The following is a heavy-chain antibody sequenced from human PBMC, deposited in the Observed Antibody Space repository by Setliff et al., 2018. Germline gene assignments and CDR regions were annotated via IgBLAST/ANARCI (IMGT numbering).Heavy chain of an antibody. Sequence: GGSLRLSCAASGFIFKNYIMTWVRQAPGKGLEWVASISGSSSDIYYADSVKGRFSISRDNSKNTLYLQMNSPRREDTAVYYCAKDASDYYWYFNVWGRGTLVTVSS. D-gene: IGHD4-17*01. V-gene: IGHV3-21*01. CDR3: AKDASDYYWYFNV. J-gene: IGHJ2*01. CDR2: ISGSSSDI. CDR1: GFIFKNYI.